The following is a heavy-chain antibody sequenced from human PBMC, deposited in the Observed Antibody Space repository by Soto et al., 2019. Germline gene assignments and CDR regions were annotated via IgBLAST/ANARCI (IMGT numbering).Heavy chain of an antibody. D-gene: IGHD3-10*01. CDR1: GFTFSSYG. CDR3: ARGPYGSGSFQFDY. J-gene: IGHJ4*02. Sequence: QVQLVESGGGVVQPGRSLRLSCAASGFTFSSYGMHWVRRAPGKGLEWVAVIWYDGSNKYYADSVKGRFTISRDNSKNTLYLQMNSLRAEDTAVYYCARGPYGSGSFQFDYWGQGTLVTVSS. V-gene: IGHV3-33*01. CDR2: IWYDGSNK.